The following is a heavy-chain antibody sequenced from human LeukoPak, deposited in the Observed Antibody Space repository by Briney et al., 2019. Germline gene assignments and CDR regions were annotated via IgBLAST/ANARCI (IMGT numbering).Heavy chain of an antibody. CDR1: GGSISSSSYY. CDR2: IYYSGST. V-gene: IGHV4-39*07. Sequence: PSETLSLTCIVSGGSISSSSYYWGWIRQPPGKGLEWIGSIYYSGSTYYNPSLKSRVTISLNTSKNHFSLKLSSVSAADTAVYYCARGQWELDYWGQGTLVTVSS. D-gene: IGHD1-26*01. CDR3: ARGQWELDY. J-gene: IGHJ4*02.